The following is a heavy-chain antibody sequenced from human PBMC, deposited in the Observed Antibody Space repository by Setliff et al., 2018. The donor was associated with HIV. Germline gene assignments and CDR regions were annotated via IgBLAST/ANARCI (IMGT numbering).Heavy chain of an antibody. V-gene: IGHV7-4-1*02. D-gene: IGHD3-22*01. Sequence: ASVKVSCKASGYSFNSYPLNWVRQAAGQGLEWMGWINTHTGSPTYAQGFTGRFVFSMDASVSTSYLEVSSLKTDDTSVYYCARANPRYHDSNCYAYDMWGQGTMVTVSS. CDR3: ARANPRYHDSNCYAYDM. CDR2: INTHTGSP. CDR1: GYSFNSYP. J-gene: IGHJ3*02.